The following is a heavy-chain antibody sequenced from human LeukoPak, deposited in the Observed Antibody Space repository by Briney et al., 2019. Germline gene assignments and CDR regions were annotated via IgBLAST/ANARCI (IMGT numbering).Heavy chain of an antibody. CDR3: ARELGYSYGYSYDP. CDR2: ISYDGSNK. D-gene: IGHD5-18*01. V-gene: IGHV3-30-3*01. Sequence: GGSLRLSCAASGFTFSSYAMHWVRQAPGKGLEWVAVISYDGSNKYYADSVKGRFTISRDNSKNTLYLQMNSLRAEDTAVYYCARELGYSYGYSYDPWGQGTLVTVSS. CDR1: GFTFSSYA. J-gene: IGHJ5*02.